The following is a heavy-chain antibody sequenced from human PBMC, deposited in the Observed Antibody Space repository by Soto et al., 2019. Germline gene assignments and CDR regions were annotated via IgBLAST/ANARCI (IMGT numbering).Heavy chain of an antibody. CDR2: IWYDGSNK. J-gene: IGHJ3*02. Sequence: QVQLVESGGGVVQPGRSLRLSCAASGFTFSSYGMHWVRQAPGKGLEWVAVIWYDGSNKYYADSVKGRFTISRDNSKNPLYLQMDGLRAEDTAVYYCARDRLRWFGEKTRGAFDIWGQGTMVTVSS. CDR1: GFTFSSYG. D-gene: IGHD3-10*01. V-gene: IGHV3-33*01. CDR3: ARDRLRWFGEKTRGAFDI.